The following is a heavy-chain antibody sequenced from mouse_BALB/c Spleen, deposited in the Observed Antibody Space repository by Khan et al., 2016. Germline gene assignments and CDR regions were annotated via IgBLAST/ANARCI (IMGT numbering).Heavy chain of an antibody. CDR1: GYTFTNYG. CDR3: TRYRYYYGSSRYFDV. D-gene: IGHD1-1*01. CDR2: INTYSGES. Sequence: QIQLVQSGPELKKPGKTVKISCKASGYTFTNYGMNWVKQAPGKGLKWMGWINTYSGESTYADDFKGRFAFSLETSANTAYLQINNLKNEDTATYFCTRYRYYYGSSRYFDVWVAGTTGTVSS. J-gene: IGHJ1*01. V-gene: IGHV9-3-1*01.